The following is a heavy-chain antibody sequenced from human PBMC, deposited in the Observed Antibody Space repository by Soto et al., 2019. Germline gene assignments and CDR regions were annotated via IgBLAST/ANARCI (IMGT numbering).Heavy chain of an antibody. Sequence: QVQLVESGGGVVQPGRSLRLSCAASGFTFSSYAMHWVRQAPGKGLEWVAVISYDGSNKYYADSVKGRFTISRGNSKNTLYLQMNSLRAEDTAVYYCARVFFPRGAFDIWGQGTMVTVSS. J-gene: IGHJ3*02. CDR1: GFTFSSYA. CDR2: ISYDGSNK. CDR3: ARVFFPRGAFDI. V-gene: IGHV3-30-3*01. D-gene: IGHD2-21*01.